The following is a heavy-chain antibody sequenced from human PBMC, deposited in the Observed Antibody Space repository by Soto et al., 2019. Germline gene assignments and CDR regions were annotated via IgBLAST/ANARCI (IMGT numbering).Heavy chain of an antibody. CDR1: GFTFGCYG. CDR3: ARDQTGSGGYSAS. CDR2: IWNDGSNE. V-gene: IGHV3-33*01. Sequence: GGSLRLSCEASGFTFGCYGMHCFRQAPGKGLRWVAIIWNDGSNEYYADSVKGRFTISRDNSKNTLYLQVSNLRAEDTAVYFCARDQTGSGGYSASWGQGTRVSVSS. J-gene: IGHJ5*01. D-gene: IGHD2-15*01.